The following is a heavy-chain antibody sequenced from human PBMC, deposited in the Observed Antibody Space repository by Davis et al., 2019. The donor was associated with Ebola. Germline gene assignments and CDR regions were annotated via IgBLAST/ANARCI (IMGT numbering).Heavy chain of an antibody. J-gene: IGHJ4*02. CDR2: IIPIFGTA. CDR1: GGTFSSYA. Sequence: SVKVSCKASGGTFSSYAISWVRQAPGQGLEWMGGIIPIFGTANYAQKFQGRVTITADESTSTAYMELSSLRSEDTAVYYCARGVGSGYYLRPYFDYWGQGTLVTVSS. V-gene: IGHV1-69*13. D-gene: IGHD3-22*01. CDR3: ARGVGSGYYLRPYFDY.